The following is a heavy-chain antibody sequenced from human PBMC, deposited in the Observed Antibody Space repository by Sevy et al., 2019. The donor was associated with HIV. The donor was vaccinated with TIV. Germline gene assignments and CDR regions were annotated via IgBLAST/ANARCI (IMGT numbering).Heavy chain of an antibody. CDR2: ISSSSSSI. D-gene: IGHD1-26*01. CDR3: ARAENYYGERNFDS. Sequence: GTLRLSCAVSGFTLSSYSMNWVRQAPGKGLEWVSYISSSSSSIYYADSVKGRFTISRDNAKNSLYLQMNSLRDEDTAVYYCARAENYYGERNFDSWGQGTLVTVSS. CDR1: GFTLSSYS. V-gene: IGHV3-48*02. J-gene: IGHJ4*02.